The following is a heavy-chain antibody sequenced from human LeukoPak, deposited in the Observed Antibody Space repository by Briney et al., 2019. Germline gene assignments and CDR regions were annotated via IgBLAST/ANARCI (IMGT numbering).Heavy chain of an antibody. CDR1: GFTVSSTY. Sequence: GGSLRLSCAASGFTVSSTYMSWVRQAPGKGLEWVSVIYSGGSTYYADSVKGRFTISRDNSKNTLYLQMNSLRAEDTAVYYCARASRSLGYDPWGQGTLVTVSS. CDR2: IYSGGST. J-gene: IGHJ5*02. CDR3: ARASRSLGYDP. D-gene: IGHD3-3*01. V-gene: IGHV3-66*01.